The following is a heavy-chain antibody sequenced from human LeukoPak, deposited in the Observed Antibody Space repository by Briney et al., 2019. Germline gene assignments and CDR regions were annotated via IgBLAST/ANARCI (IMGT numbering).Heavy chain of an antibody. CDR3: ADGSGKARFDY. D-gene: IGHD3-10*01. V-gene: IGHV4-34*01. Sequence: SETLSLTCAVYGGSFSGYYWSWIRQPPGKGLEWIGEINHSGSTNYNPSLKSRFTISVDTSKNQFSLKLSSVTAADTAVYYCADGSGKARFDYWGQGTLVAVSS. J-gene: IGHJ4*02. CDR1: GGSFSGYY. CDR2: INHSGST.